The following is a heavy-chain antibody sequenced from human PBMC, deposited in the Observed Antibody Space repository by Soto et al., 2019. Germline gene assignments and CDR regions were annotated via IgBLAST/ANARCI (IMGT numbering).Heavy chain of an antibody. Sequence: SETLSLTCTVSGGSISSYYWSWIRQPPGKGLEWIGYIYYSGSTNYNPSPKSRVTISVDTSKNQFSLKLSSVTAADTAVYYCAREVPPREQQLPYNWFDPWGQGTLVTVSS. CDR1: GGSISSYY. D-gene: IGHD6-13*01. CDR3: AREVPPREQQLPYNWFDP. J-gene: IGHJ5*02. CDR2: IYYSGST. V-gene: IGHV4-59*01.